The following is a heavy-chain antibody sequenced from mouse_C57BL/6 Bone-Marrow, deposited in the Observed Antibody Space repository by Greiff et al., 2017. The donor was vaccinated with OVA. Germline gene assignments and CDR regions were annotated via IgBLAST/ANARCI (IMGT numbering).Heavy chain of an antibody. V-gene: IGHV1-26*01. J-gene: IGHJ2*01. CDR3: ARPYRGLDY. D-gene: IGHD2-10*01. CDR2: INPNNGGT. Sequence: EVQLQQSGPELVKPGASVKISCKASGYTFTDYYMNWVKQSPGKSLEWIGDINPNNGGTSYNQKFKGKATLTVDKSSSTAYMELRSLTSEDSAVYYCARPYRGLDYWGQGTTLTVSS. CDR1: GYTFTDYY.